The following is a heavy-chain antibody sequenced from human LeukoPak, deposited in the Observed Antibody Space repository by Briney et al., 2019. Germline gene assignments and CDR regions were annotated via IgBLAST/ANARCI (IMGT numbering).Heavy chain of an antibody. V-gene: IGHV1-18*01. Sequence: ASVKVSCKASGYTFTSYGISWVRQAPGQGLEWMGWISAYNGNTNYAQKFQGRVTMTRDTSTSTVYMELSSLRSEDTAVYYCAREYYYDSSGYYPLGYWGQGTLVTVSS. D-gene: IGHD3-22*01. CDR1: GYTFTSYG. CDR3: AREYYYDSSGYYPLGY. J-gene: IGHJ4*02. CDR2: ISAYNGNT.